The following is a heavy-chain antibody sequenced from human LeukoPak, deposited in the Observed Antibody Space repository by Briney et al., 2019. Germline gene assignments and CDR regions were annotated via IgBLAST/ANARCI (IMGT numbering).Heavy chain of an antibody. D-gene: IGHD2-15*01. CDR2: INPSGGST. J-gene: IGHJ5*02. CDR1: GYTFTSYY. CDR3: ARAGYCSGGSCSTGWFDP. Sequence: VASVKVSCKASGYTFTSYYMHWVRQAPGQGLEWMGIINPSGGSTSYAQKFQGRATMTRDTSTSTVYMELSSLRSEDTAVYYCARAGYCSGGSCSTGWFDPWGQGTLVTVSS. V-gene: IGHV1-46*03.